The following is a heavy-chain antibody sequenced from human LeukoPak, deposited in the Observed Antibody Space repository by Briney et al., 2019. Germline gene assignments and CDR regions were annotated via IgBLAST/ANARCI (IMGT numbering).Heavy chain of an antibody. J-gene: IGHJ6*03. CDR1: GFTFSGFY. Sequence: GASVKVSCKASGFTFSGFYIHWVRQAPGQGLEWMGWINPNSGVTNYAQKLQGRVTITRDTSIDTAYMQLSRLRSDDTAVYYWAKDRYGDYEAPFHYYMDAWGRGTTVTVSS. CDR2: INPNSGVT. D-gene: IGHD5-12*01. V-gene: IGHV1-2*02. CDR3: AKDRYGDYEAPFHYYMDA.